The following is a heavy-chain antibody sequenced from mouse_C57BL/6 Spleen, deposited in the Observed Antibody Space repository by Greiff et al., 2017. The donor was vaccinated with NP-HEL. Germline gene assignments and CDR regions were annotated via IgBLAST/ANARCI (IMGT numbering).Heavy chain of an antibody. CDR1: GYTFTDYY. J-gene: IGHJ2*01. CDR3: ARSTYGSSYFDS. D-gene: IGHD1-1*01. Sequence: VQLKQSGPELVKPGASVKISCKASGYTFTDYYMNWVKQSHGKSLEWIGDINPNNGGTSYNQKFKGKATLTVDKSSSTAYMELRSLTSEDSAVYYCARSTYGSSYFDSWGQGTTLTVSS. V-gene: IGHV1-26*01. CDR2: INPNNGGT.